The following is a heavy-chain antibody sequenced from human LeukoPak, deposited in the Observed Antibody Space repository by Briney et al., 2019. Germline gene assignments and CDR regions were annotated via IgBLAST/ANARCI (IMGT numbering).Heavy chain of an antibody. CDR1: GFTFSSYG. D-gene: IGHD6-19*01. Sequence: GGSLRLSCAASGFTFSSYGLNWVRQAPGKGLEWVSYISLGGGTTYYGDSVKGRFTISRDNAKNSLYLQMESLRAEDTAVYYCARERVAVPGGDYWGQGTLVTVSS. CDR3: ARERVAVPGGDY. V-gene: IGHV3-48*03. CDR2: ISLGGGTT. J-gene: IGHJ4*02.